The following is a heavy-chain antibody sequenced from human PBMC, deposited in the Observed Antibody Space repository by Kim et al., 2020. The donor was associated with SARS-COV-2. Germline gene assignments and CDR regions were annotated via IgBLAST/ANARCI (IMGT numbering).Heavy chain of an antibody. D-gene: IGHD5-12*01. Sequence: GRSLRLSCSASGFTFSNHIMHWVRQAPGMGLEDVSGITSNGGSTYYVDSVKGRFTISRDTSRNTLYLQMGSLRVEDTAIYYCVRGNDIMATRDRYFDLWGRGTLVSVSS. V-gene: IGHV3-64D*06. CDR2: ITSNGGST. CDR3: VRGNDIMATRDRYFDL. J-gene: IGHJ2*01. CDR1: GFTFSNHI.